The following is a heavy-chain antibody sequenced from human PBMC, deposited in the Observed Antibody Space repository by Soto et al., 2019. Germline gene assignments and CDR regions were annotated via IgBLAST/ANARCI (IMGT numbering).Heavy chain of an antibody. J-gene: IGHJ6*02. CDR2: IYHSGST. D-gene: IGHD3-10*01. CDR1: DGSISSSNW. Sequence: PSETLSLTCAVSDGSISSSNWWSWVRQPTGKGLERIGEIYHSGSTNYNPSLKSRVTITVDKSKNQSSLKLSSVTAADTAVYYCARALGEYSSPPMVRGVYYYYGMDVWGQGTTVTVSS. CDR3: ARALGEYSSPPMVRGVYYYYGMDV. V-gene: IGHV4-4*02.